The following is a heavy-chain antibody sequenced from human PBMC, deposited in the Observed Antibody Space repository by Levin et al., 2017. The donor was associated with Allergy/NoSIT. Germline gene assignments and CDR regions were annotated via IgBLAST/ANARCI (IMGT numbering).Heavy chain of an antibody. CDR2: IYYSGTT. D-gene: IGHD6-13*01. CDR3: ARRIFSSSWIFEY. CDR1: GGAISGYY. V-gene: IGHV4-59*01. J-gene: IGHJ4*02. Sequence: SQTLSLTCTVSGGAISGYYWSWIRQPPGKGLEWIGCIYYSGTTGYNPSLKSRVTISVDTSKNQFSLRLNSVTAADTAVYYCARRIFSSSWIFEYWGQGTLVTVSS.